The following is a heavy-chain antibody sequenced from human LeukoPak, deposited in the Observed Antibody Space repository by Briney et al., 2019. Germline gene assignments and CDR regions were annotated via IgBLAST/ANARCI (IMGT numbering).Heavy chain of an antibody. D-gene: IGHD3-10*01. CDR3: AKVAASSGELLSYLDY. Sequence: ASVKVSCKASGYTFTSYYMHWVRQAPGQGLEWMGIINPSGGSTSYAQKFQGRVTMTRDTSTSTVYMELSSLRSEDTAVYYCAKVAASSGELLSYLDYWGQGTLVTVSS. V-gene: IGHV1-46*03. CDR2: INPSGGST. J-gene: IGHJ4*02. CDR1: GYTFTSYY.